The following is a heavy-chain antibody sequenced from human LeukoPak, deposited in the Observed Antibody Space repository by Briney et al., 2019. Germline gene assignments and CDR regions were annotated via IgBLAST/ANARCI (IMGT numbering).Heavy chain of an antibody. CDR1: GFTFSSYS. V-gene: IGHV3-30*03. D-gene: IGHD3-10*01. CDR2: ISYDGSNK. CDR3: ARENPFGELSRGFDY. J-gene: IGHJ4*02. Sequence: PGGSLRLSCAASGFTFSSYSMNWVRQAPGKGLEWVAVISYDGSNKYYADSVKGRFTISRDNSKSTLYLQMNSLRAEDTAVYYCARENPFGELSRGFDYWGQGTLVTVSS.